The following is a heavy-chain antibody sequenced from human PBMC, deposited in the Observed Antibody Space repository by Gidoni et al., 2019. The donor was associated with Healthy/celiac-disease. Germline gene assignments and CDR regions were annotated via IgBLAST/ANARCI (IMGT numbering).Heavy chain of an antibody. CDR1: GGSISSRSYY. J-gene: IGHJ4*02. D-gene: IGHD5-18*01. Sequence: QLQLQESGPGLVKPSETLSLPCTVAGGSISSRSYYWGWIRQPPGKGLEWIGSIYFSGSTYYNPSLKSRVTISVDTSKNQFSLKLSSVTAADTAVYYCAREAREVDTAMVFFDYWGQGTLVTVSS. CDR2: IYFSGST. CDR3: AREAREVDTAMVFFDY. V-gene: IGHV4-39*07.